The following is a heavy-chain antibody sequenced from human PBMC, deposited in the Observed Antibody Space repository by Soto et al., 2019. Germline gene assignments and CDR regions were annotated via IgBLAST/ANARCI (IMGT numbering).Heavy chain of an antibody. V-gene: IGHV4-34*01. J-gene: IGHJ4*02. CDR3: ARDPGDDEGILLGFDY. CDR1: GGSFSGYY. CDR2: INYSGST. Sequence: QVQLQQWGAGLLKPSETLSLTCAVYGGSFSGYYWSWIRQPPGKGLEWIGEINYSGSTNYNPSLKSRVTISVDTSKNQFSLKLSSVTAADTAVYYCARDPGDDEGILLGFDYWGQGTLVTVSS. D-gene: IGHD3-10*01.